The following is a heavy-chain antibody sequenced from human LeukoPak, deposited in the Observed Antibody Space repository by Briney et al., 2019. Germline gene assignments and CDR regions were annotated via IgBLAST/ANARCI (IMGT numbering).Heavy chain of an antibody. CDR3: ARGSHYVWGNYPRNSFDY. Sequence: GGSLRLSCAASGFTFSSYDMNWVRQAPGKGLEWVSKISSSGTTIYYADSVKGRFTLSRDNAKNSLFLQMNSLRVEDTAVYYCARGSHYVWGNYPRNSFDYWGQGTLVTVSS. D-gene: IGHD3-16*02. CDR2: ISSSGTTI. J-gene: IGHJ4*02. CDR1: GFTFSSYD. V-gene: IGHV3-48*03.